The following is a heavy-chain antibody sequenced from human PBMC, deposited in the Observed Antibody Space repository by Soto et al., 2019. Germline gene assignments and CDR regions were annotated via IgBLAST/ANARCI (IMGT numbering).Heavy chain of an antibody. Sequence: EVQLVESGGGLVQPGGSLRLSCAASGFTSSSYWIHWVRQAPGKGLVWVSGISNDGSSTNYADSVKGRFTISRDNAKNTVYLQMNSLRAEDTAVYYCARDTYYYDSSDHFSADAFDIWGQGTMVTVSS. J-gene: IGHJ3*02. V-gene: IGHV3-74*01. D-gene: IGHD3-22*01. CDR1: GFTSSSYW. CDR3: ARDTYYYDSSDHFSADAFDI. CDR2: ISNDGSST.